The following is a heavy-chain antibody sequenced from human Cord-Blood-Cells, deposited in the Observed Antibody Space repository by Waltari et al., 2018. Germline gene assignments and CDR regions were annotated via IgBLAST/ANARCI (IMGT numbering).Heavy chain of an antibody. CDR2: IWYDGSNK. CDR1: GFTFSSYG. J-gene: IGHJ4*02. D-gene: IGHD6-13*01. Sequence: QVQLVESGGGVVQPGRSLRLSCAASGFTFSSYGMHWVRQAPGKGLEWVAVIWYDGSNKYYADSVKGRFTISRDNSKNTLYLQMNSLRAEDTAVYYCAREISAVTFDYWGQGTLVTVSS. CDR3: AREISAVTFDY. V-gene: IGHV3-33*01.